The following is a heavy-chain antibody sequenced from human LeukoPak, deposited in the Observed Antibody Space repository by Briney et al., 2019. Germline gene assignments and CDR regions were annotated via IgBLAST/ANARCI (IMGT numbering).Heavy chain of an antibody. Sequence: SETLSLTCTVSGGSISSGGYYWSWIRQHPGKGLEWSGEINHSGSTNYNPSLKSRVTISVDTSKNQFSLKLSSVTAADTAVYYCARIAVAPSVDYGMDVWGQGTTVTVSS. J-gene: IGHJ6*02. D-gene: IGHD6-19*01. CDR1: GGSISSGGYY. CDR3: ARIAVAPSVDYGMDV. V-gene: IGHV4-39*07. CDR2: INHSGST.